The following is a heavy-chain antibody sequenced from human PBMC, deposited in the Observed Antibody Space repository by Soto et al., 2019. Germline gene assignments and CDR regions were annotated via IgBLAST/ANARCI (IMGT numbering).Heavy chain of an antibody. CDR1: GYIFTNHY. V-gene: IGHV1-46*04. CDR3: ARADYYDSSGFYYDD. J-gene: IGHJ4*02. D-gene: IGHD3-22*01. Sequence: QVQLVQSGAEVKKPGASVKVSCKASGYIFTNHYIHWVRQAPGQGLEWMGIINPSGGSTNYLQKLQGRVTMTRDTSTSIVYMELRSLRSEATAVYFCARADYYDSSGFYYDDWGPGTLVTVSS. CDR2: INPSGGST.